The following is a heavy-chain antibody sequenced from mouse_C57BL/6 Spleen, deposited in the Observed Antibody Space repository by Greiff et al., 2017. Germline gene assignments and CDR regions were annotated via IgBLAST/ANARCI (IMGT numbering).Heavy chain of an antibody. J-gene: IGHJ2*01. Sequence: EVMLVESGGGLVKPGGSLKLSCAASGFTFSSYAMSWVRQTPEKRLEWVATISDGGSYTYYPDNVKGRCTISRDNAYNNLYLQMSHLKSEDTAVYYCARDGDYGGFGDWGQGTTLSVST. CDR1: GFTFSSYA. V-gene: IGHV5-4*01. D-gene: IGHD2-4*01. CDR2: ISDGGSYT. CDR3: ARDGDYGGFGD.